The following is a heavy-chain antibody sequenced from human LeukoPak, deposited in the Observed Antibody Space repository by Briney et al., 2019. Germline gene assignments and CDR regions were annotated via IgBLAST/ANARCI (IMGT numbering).Heavy chain of an antibody. V-gene: IGHV3-23*01. CDR1: GFTFSSYA. CDR3: AKDVDFWSGYPNYNGY. J-gene: IGHJ4*02. D-gene: IGHD3-3*01. Sequence: GGSLRLSCTASGFTFSSYAMSWVRQAPGKGLEWVSAISGSGGSTYYADSVKGRFTISRDNSKNTLYLQMNSLRAEDTAVYYCAKDVDFWSGYPNYNGYWGQGTLVTVSS. CDR2: ISGSGGST.